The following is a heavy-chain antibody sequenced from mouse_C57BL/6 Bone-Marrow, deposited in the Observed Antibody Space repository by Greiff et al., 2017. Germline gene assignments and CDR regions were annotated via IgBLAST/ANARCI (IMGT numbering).Heavy chain of an antibody. V-gene: IGHV1-12*01. CDR2: IYPGNGDT. CDR1: GYTFTSYN. CDR3: ARTLTYEGSRRGELAY. Sequence: LQESGAELVRPGASVKMSCKASGYTFTSYNMHWVKQTPRQGLEWIGAIYPGNGDTSYNQKFKGKATLTVDKFSSTAYMQLSSLTSEDSAVYFGARTLTYEGSRRGELAYWGQGTLVTVSA. D-gene: IGHD1-1*01. J-gene: IGHJ3*01.